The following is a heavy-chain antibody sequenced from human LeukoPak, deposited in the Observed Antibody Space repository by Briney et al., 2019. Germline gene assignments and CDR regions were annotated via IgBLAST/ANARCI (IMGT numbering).Heavy chain of an antibody. V-gene: IGHV3-30-3*01. CDR3: AREPLYNNGWQRHFDS. CDR2: ISYDGSNK. D-gene: IGHD6-19*01. CDR1: GLTFSSYA. Sequence: PGRSLRLSCAASGLTFSSYAVHWVRQAPGKGLEWVAVISYDGSNKYYADSVKGRFTISRDNSKNTLYLQMNSLRAEDTAVYYCAREPLYNNGWQRHFDSWGQGTLVTVSS. J-gene: IGHJ4*02.